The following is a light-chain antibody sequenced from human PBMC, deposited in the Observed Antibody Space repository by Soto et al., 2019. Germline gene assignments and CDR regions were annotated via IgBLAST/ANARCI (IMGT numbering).Light chain of an antibody. V-gene: IGLV2-23*02. CDR3: CSYAGSSMVV. J-gene: IGLJ2*01. Sequence: QSALTQPASVSGSPGQSITISCTGSSSDVGTYNLVSWYQHHPGKAPKLMISEVVKRPSGVSNRFSGSQSGNTASLTISGLQAEDEADYYCCSYAGSSMVVFGGGTKLTVL. CDR2: EVV. CDR1: SSDVGTYNL.